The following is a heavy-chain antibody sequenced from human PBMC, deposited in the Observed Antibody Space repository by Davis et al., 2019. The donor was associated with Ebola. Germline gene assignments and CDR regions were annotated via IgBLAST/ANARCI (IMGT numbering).Heavy chain of an antibody. Sequence: PSETLSLTCAVYGGSFSGYYWSWIRQPPGKGLEWIGEINHSGSTNYNPSLKSRVTISVDTSKNQFSLKLSSVTAADTAVYYCARVGTAMDHYYYYYMDVWGKGTTVTVSS. CDR2: INHSGST. CDR3: ARVGTAMDHYYYYYMDV. V-gene: IGHV4-34*01. J-gene: IGHJ6*03. CDR1: GGSFSGYY. D-gene: IGHD5-18*01.